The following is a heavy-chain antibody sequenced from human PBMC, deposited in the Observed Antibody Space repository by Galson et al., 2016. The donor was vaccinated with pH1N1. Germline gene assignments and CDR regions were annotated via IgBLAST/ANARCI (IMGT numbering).Heavy chain of an antibody. CDR2: IYSDGST. CDR3: ARDKRRYFDS. J-gene: IGHJ4*02. Sequence: SLRLSCASYAFSVRNNFMTWVRQPPGKALEWVSTIYSDGSTNYGDFVKGRFTVSRDISENTVFLQLNSLRVDDMAVYYCARDKRRYFDSWGQGTLVTVSP. V-gene: IGHV3-53*01. CDR1: AFSVRNNF.